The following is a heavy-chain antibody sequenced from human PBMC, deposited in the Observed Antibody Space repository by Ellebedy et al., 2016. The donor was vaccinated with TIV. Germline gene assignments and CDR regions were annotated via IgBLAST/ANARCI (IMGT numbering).Heavy chain of an antibody. CDR2: ISYDGSNK. CDR3: ARDGDENCGGDCYYYYYGMDV. J-gene: IGHJ6*02. CDR1: GFTFSSYA. V-gene: IGHV3-30-3*01. D-gene: IGHD2-21*02. Sequence: GESLKISCAASGFTFSSYAMHWVRQAPGKGLEWMAVISYDGSNKYYADSVKGRFTISRDNSKNTLYLQMNSLRAEDTAVYYCARDGDENCGGDCYYYYYGMDVWGQGTTVTVSS.